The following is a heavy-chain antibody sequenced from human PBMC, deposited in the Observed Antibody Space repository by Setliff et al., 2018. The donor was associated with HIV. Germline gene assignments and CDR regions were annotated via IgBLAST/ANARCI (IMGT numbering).Heavy chain of an antibody. D-gene: IGHD6-6*01. J-gene: IGHJ4*02. CDR3: ARPYSTSSWFFDY. CDR2: IWHDVTKD. CDR1: GFSLSAHG. V-gene: IGHV3-33*01. Sequence: GGELRVSCAASGFSLSAHGMHWVRQAPGKGLEWVAGIWHDVTKDYYADSVKGRFSLSGDYSKNTVSLQMNSLRAEDTAVYYCARPYSTSSWFFDYWGQGTLVTVSS.